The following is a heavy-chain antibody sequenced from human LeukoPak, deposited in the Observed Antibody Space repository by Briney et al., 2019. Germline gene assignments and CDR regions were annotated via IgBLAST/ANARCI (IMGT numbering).Heavy chain of an antibody. D-gene: IGHD6-19*01. CDR3: ARGSSGWALIDY. CDR1: GGSISSGDYY. J-gene: IGHJ4*02. CDR2: IYYSGST. Sequence: NPSETLSLTCTVSGGSISSGDYYWSWIRQPPGKGLEWIGYIYYSGSTYYNPSLKSRVTISVDTSKKQFSLKLSSVTAADTAVYYCARGSSGWALIDYWGQGTLVTVSS. V-gene: IGHV4-30-4*08.